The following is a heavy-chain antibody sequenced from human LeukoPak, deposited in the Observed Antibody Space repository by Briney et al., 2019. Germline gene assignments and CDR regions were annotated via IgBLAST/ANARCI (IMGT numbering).Heavy chain of an antibody. CDR3: AKDPHPTLYYYDSSSDY. CDR1: GFAFSSYA. CDR2: ISGSGGST. D-gene: IGHD3-22*01. V-gene: IGHV3-23*01. Sequence: GGSLRLSCAASGFAFSSYAMSWVRQAPGKGLEWVSAISGSGGSTYCADSVKGRFTIFRDNSKNTLYLQMNSLRAEDTAVYYCAKDPHPTLYYYDSSSDYWGQGTLVTVSS. J-gene: IGHJ4*02.